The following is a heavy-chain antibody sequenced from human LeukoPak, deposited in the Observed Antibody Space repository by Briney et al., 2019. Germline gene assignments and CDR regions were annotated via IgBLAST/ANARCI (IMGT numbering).Heavy chain of an antibody. J-gene: IGHJ3*02. CDR2: ISSSSSTI. CDR3: ARDLYQYYDFWSGYPDAFDI. Sequence: GGSLRLSCAAPGFTFSSYSMNWVRQAPGKGLEWVSYISSSSSTIYYADSVKGRFTISRDNAKNSLYLQMNSLRAEDTAVYYCARDLYQYYDFWSGYPDAFDIWGQGTMVTVSS. D-gene: IGHD3-3*01. CDR1: GFTFSSYS. V-gene: IGHV3-48*01.